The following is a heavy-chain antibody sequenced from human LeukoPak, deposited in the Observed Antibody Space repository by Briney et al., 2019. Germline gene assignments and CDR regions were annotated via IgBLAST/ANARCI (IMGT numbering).Heavy chain of an antibody. D-gene: IGHD3/OR15-3a*01. V-gene: IGHV3-13*01. Sequence: GGSLRLSCAASGFTSSSYDMHWVRQATGKGLEWVSAIGTAGDTYYPGSVKGRFTISRENAKNSLYLQMNSLRAGDTAVYYCARGAWTRNFDYWGQGTLVTVSS. CDR3: ARGAWTRNFDY. CDR2: IGTAGDT. J-gene: IGHJ4*02. CDR1: GFTSSSYD.